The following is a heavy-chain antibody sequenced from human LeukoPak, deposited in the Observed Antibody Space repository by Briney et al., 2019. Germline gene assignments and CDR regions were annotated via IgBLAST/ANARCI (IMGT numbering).Heavy chain of an antibody. V-gene: IGHV1-2*02. J-gene: IGHJ3*02. Sequence: ASVKVSCKASGYTFTGYYIHWVRQAPGQGLEWMGWINPNSGGTNYAQKFQGRVTMTRDTSISTAYMELSRLRSDDTAVYYCARDLTMIVLAFDIWGQGTMVTVSS. CDR2: INPNSGGT. CDR3: ARDLTMIVLAFDI. D-gene: IGHD3-22*01. CDR1: GYTFTGYY.